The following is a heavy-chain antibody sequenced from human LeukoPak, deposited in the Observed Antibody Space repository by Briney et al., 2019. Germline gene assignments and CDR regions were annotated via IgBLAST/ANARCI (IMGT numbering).Heavy chain of an antibody. J-gene: IGHJ4*02. CDR1: GFTFSSYA. CDR2: ITASGGNT. D-gene: IGHD5-18*01. CDR3: AKGNGYSYGRYYFDY. Sequence: GSLRLSCAASGFTFSSYAMGWVRQAPGKGLEWVSAITASGGNTYYADSVKGRFTISRDNSKNTLYLQVNSLRAEDTAVYYCAKGNGYSYGRYYFDYWGQGTLVTVSS. V-gene: IGHV3-23*01.